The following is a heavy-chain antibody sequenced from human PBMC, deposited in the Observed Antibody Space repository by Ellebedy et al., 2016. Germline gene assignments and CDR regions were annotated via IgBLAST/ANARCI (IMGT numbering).Heavy chain of an antibody. Sequence: HTGGSLRLSCAASGSTFSTYWMHWVRQAPGKGLVWVSHVKSDGSGTYADSVKGRFTISRDNAGNTVYLQMSSLRVEDTAIYYCTTGAGYYYDYWGQGTLVTVSS. J-gene: IGHJ4*02. D-gene: IGHD3-22*01. CDR3: TTGAGYYYDY. CDR2: VKSDGSGT. CDR1: GSTFSTYW. V-gene: IGHV3-74*01.